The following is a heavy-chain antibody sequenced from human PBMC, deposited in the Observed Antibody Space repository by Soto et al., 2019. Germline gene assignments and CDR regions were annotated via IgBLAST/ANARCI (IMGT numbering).Heavy chain of an antibody. V-gene: IGHV3-23*01. CDR1: GFTFSPYT. CDR3: VKDARPDGHWDFVY. J-gene: IGHJ4*02. D-gene: IGHD7-27*01. Sequence: EVQLLESGGDLVQPGGSLRLSCAASGFTFSPYTMNWVRQGPGKGLEWVSGIFGDGSGTYYSDSVKGRFTISRDNSRNTLYLQMNSMRVEDTATYYCVKDARPDGHWDFVYWGQGTQVTVSS. CDR2: IFGDGSGT.